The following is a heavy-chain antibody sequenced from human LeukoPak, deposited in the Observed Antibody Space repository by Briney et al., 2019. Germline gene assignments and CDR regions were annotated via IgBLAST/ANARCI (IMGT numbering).Heavy chain of an antibody. J-gene: IGHJ6*04. V-gene: IGHV3-30*04. CDR3: ARAPSYYDILTAPYGMDV. CDR1: AFAFSSYA. Sequence: GRSLRLSCAASAFAFSSYAMHWVRQAPGKGLEWVAVISYDGSNKYYADSVKGRFTISRDNSKNTLYLQMNSLRAEDTAVYYCARAPSYYDILTAPYGMDVWGKGTTVTVSS. CDR2: ISYDGSNK. D-gene: IGHD3-9*01.